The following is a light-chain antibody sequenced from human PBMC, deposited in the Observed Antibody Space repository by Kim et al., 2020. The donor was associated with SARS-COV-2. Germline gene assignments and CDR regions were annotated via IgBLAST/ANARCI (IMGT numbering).Light chain of an antibody. CDR3: QQRSNWPPLT. V-gene: IGKV3-11*01. Sequence: SPGERATLSCRASQRVSSYLAWYQQKPGQAPRLLIYDASNRATGIPARFSGSGSGTDFTLTISSLEPEDFAVYYCQQRSNWPPLTFGGGTKVDIK. CDR2: DAS. CDR1: QRVSSY. J-gene: IGKJ4*01.